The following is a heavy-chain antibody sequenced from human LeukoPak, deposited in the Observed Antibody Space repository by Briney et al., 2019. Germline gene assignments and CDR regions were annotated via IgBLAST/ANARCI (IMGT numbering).Heavy chain of an antibody. D-gene: IGHD2-2*01. CDR2: ISSSGSYI. V-gene: IGHV3-21*01. CDR1: EFTFSSYN. Sequence: GGSLRLSCVASEFTFSSYNMNWVRQAPGKGLEWVSSISSSGSYIYYADAVKGRFTISRDNAKNSLSLQVNSLRDDDTAVYYCARDIPGAASAFDVWGQGTMVTVSS. J-gene: IGHJ3*01. CDR3: ARDIPGAASAFDV.